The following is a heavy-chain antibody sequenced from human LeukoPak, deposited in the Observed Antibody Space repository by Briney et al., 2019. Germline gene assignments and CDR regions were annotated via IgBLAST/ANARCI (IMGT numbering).Heavy chain of an antibody. Sequence: GGSLRLSCAASGFTFSPFNMYWVRQAPGKGLEWVALISYDGRSQQYADSVKGRFTISGDKPKNMLYLQMNSLRSDDTAVYYCARDEARGYDFRPQDHWGQGTLVSVSS. J-gene: IGHJ4*02. D-gene: IGHD3-3*01. CDR3: ARDEARGYDFRPQDH. CDR1: GFTFSPFN. V-gene: IGHV3-30*03. CDR2: ISYDGRSQ.